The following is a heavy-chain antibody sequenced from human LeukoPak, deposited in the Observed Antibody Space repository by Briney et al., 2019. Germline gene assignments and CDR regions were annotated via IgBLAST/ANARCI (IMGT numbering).Heavy chain of an antibody. J-gene: IGHJ4*02. Sequence: GGSLRLSCAASGFTFSSYSMNWVRQAPGKGLEWVSYISSSSSTIHYADSVRGRFTISRDNAKNSLYLQMNSLRAEDTAVYYCARRVIVVGLDYWGQGTLVTVSS. D-gene: IGHD3-22*01. V-gene: IGHV3-48*04. CDR2: ISSSSSTI. CDR3: ARRVIVVGLDY. CDR1: GFTFSSYS.